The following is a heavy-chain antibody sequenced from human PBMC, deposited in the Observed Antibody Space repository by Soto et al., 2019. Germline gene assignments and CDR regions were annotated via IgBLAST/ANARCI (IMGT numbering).Heavy chain of an antibody. CDR3: ATMTFGVELLHGGY. D-gene: IGHD1-7*01. CDR1: GFTFSSYW. CDR2: INSDGSST. Sequence: EVQLVESGGGLVQPGGSLRLSCAASGFTFSSYWMHWVRQAPGKGLVWVPRINSDGSSTSYADSMKGQFNISRDNAKNTLYLQMNSLRAEDTAVYYCATMTFGVELLHGGYWGQGTLVTVSS. J-gene: IGHJ4*02. V-gene: IGHV3-74*01.